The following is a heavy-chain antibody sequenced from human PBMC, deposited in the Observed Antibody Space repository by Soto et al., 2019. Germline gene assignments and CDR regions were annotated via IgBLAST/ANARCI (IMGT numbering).Heavy chain of an antibody. CDR2: INHSGST. J-gene: IGHJ5*02. D-gene: IGHD5-18*01. CDR1: GVSFSDYY. Sequence: SETLSLTCAVYGVSFSDYYWSWIRQPPGKGLEGIGEINHSGSTNYNPSLKSRVTILVDTSKNQFSLKLNSVTAADTAVYYCAGFFGYKYGRVDPWGQGTLVTVSS. V-gene: IGHV4-34*01. CDR3: AGFFGYKYGRVDP.